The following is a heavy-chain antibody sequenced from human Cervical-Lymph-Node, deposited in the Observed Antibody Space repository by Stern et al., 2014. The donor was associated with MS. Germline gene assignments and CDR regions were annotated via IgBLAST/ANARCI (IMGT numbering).Heavy chain of an antibody. Sequence: VQLVQSGAEVKKPGSSVRVSCKASGGTFSSYSINWVRQAPGNGLEWMGRIIPSLDIPNFAHKFQGRLTITADKSTTTAYMELSGLRSDDTATYFCARSIAGGDYSYYNDMDIWGQGTTVIVSS. D-gene: IGHD2-8*02. V-gene: IGHV1-69*02. CDR1: GGTFSSYS. CDR3: ARSIAGGDYSYYNDMDI. CDR2: IIPSLDIP. J-gene: IGHJ6*02.